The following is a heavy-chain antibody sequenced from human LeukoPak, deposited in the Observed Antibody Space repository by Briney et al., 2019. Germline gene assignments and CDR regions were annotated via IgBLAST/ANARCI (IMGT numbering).Heavy chain of an antibody. Sequence: PSETLSLTCTVSGGSISSSSYYWGWIRQPPGKGLEWIGSIYYSGSTYYNPSLRSRVTISVDTSKNQFSLKLSSVTAAGTAVYYCAREGGSVLGAFDIWGQGTMVTVSS. CDR3: AREGGSVLGAFDI. CDR1: GGSISSSSYY. CDR2: IYYSGST. D-gene: IGHD5/OR15-5a*01. V-gene: IGHV4-39*07. J-gene: IGHJ3*02.